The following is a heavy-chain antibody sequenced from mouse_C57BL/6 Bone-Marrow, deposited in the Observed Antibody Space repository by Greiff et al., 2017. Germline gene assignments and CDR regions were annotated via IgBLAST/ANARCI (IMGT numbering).Heavy chain of an antibody. CDR3: AREARVTGSSHWYFDV. D-gene: IGHD1-1*01. V-gene: IGHV5-4*01. CDR1: GFTFSSYA. J-gene: IGHJ1*03. Sequence: EVKVEESGGGLVKPGGSLKLSCAASGFTFSSYAMSWVRQTPEKRLEWVATISDGGSYTYYPDNVKGRFTISRDNAKNNLYLQMSHLKSEDTAMYYCAREARVTGSSHWYFDVWGTGTTVTVSS. CDR2: ISDGGSYT.